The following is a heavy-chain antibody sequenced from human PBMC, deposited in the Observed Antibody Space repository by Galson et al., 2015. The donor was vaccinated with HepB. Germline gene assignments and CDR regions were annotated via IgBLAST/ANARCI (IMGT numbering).Heavy chain of an antibody. J-gene: IGHJ4*02. CDR1: GDSITSSSYY. CDR3: ARGTPPQGSDY. D-gene: IGHD1-1*01. Sequence: SETLSLTCTVSGDSITSSSYYWSWIRQPPGKGLEWIGEINQSGSTNCNPSLESRVTISVDTSKNQFSLKLSSVTAADTAVYYCARGTPPQGSDYWGQGTLVTVSS. V-gene: IGHV4-39*07. CDR2: INQSGST.